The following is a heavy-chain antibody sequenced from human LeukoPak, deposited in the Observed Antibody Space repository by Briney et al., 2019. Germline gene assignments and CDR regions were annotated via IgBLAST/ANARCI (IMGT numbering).Heavy chain of an antibody. CDR1: GFTFSSYA. V-gene: IGHV3-23*01. CDR3: AKQYYNDISGLEGTFEL. D-gene: IGHD3-22*01. CDR2: ISGSGGST. J-gene: IGHJ3*01. Sequence: GSLILSCAASGFTFSSYAISWVRRAPGKGLEWVSAISGSGGSTYYADYVKSRFTISRDNSKNTLYLQLNSLRAEDTTVYYCAKQYYNDISGLEGTFELGGQSPMVTLPS.